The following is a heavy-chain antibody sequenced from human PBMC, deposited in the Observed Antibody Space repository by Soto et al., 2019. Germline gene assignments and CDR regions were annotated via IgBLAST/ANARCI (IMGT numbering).Heavy chain of an antibody. D-gene: IGHD3-3*01. J-gene: IGHJ4*02. CDR3: SRSPQIFCF. CDR2: ISPYNGNT. Sequence: QVQLVQSGAEVKKPGASVKVSCKASGYTFTSYGISWVRQAPGPGLEWMGWISPYNGNTNYAPKFQGRVNMDTDKSTRTTYMELRNLRSDGTAGYYWSRSPQIFCFRGPGNLVTVSS. CDR1: GYTFTSYG. V-gene: IGHV1-18*04.